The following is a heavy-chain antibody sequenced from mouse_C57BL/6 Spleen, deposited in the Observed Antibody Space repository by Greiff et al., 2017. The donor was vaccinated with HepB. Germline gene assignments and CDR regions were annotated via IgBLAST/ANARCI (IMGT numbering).Heavy chain of an antibody. CDR2: IRLKSDNYAT. Sequence: DVHLVESGGGLVQPGGSMKLSCVASGFTFSNYWMNWVRQSPEKGLEWVAQIRLKSDNYATHYAESVKGRFTISRDDSKSSVYLQMNNLRAEDTGIYYCTGEGLRRSFAYWGQGTLVTVSA. D-gene: IGHD2-4*01. CDR3: TGEGLRRSFAY. J-gene: IGHJ3*01. V-gene: IGHV6-3*01. CDR1: GFTFSNYW.